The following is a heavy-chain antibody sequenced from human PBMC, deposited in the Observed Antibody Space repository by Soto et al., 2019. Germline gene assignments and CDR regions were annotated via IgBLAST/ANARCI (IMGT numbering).Heavy chain of an antibody. V-gene: IGHV1-2*04. CDR3: ARADRYNWKYDSSWFDP. CDR1: GYTFTGYY. J-gene: IGHJ5*02. CDR2: INPNSGGT. D-gene: IGHD1-7*01. Sequence: ASVKVSCKASGYTFTGYYMHWVRQAPGQGLEWMGWINPNSGGTNYAQKFQGWVTMTRDTSISTAYMELSRLRSDDTAVYYCARADRYNWKYDSSWFDPWGQGTLVTVSS.